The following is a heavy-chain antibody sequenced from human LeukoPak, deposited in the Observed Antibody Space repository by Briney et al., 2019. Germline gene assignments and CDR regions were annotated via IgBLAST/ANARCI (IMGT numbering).Heavy chain of an antibody. V-gene: IGHV3-9*01. Sequence: GGSLRLSCAASGFTFDNYAMHWVRQGPGKGLEWVSGISWNSGGIGFADSAKGRFTISRDNAKNSLYLQMNSLRAEDTALYYCAKGYYDILTGPSFDYWGQGTLVTVSS. D-gene: IGHD3-9*01. CDR3: AKGYYDILTGPSFDY. J-gene: IGHJ4*02. CDR2: ISWNSGGI. CDR1: GFTFDNYA.